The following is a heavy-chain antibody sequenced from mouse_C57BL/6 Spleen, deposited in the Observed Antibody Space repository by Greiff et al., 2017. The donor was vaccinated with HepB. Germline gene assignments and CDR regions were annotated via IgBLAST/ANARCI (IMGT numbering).Heavy chain of an antibody. V-gene: IGHV1-81*01. Sequence: VQLVESGAELARPGASVKLSCKASGYTFTSYGISWVKQRTGQGLEWIGEIYPRSGNTYYNEKFKGKATLTADKSSSTAYMELRSLTSEDSAVYFCARIGAETAPYFDYWGQGTTLTVSS. D-gene: IGHD3-2*01. CDR1: GYTFTSYG. CDR2: IYPRSGNT. J-gene: IGHJ2*01. CDR3: ARIGAETAPYFDY.